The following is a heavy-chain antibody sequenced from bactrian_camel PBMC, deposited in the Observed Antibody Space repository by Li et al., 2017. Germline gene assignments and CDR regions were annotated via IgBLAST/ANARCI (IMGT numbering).Heavy chain of an antibody. CDR2: IYPTGRTT. CDR1: GYVYRNYC. J-gene: IGHJ4*01. D-gene: IGHD1*01. V-gene: IGHV3S31*01. Sequence: VQLVESGGGSVQAGGSLRLSCSVSGYVYRNYCMGWFRQAPEKEPEGVSSIYPTGRTTYYADSVKGRFTISHDNAKNSVDLQMNSLKPDDTAAYYCAATGQMLSVTGCRTQGTQVTVS.